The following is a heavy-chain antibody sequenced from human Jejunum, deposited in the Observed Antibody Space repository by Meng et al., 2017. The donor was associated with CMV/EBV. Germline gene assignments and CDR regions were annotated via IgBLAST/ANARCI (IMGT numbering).Heavy chain of an antibody. V-gene: IGHV4-59*13. CDR3: ARGGIITHGFDM. CDR1: GDSIIRHYY. D-gene: IGHD3-10*01. CDR2: FYYSGAT. J-gene: IGHJ3*02. Sequence: VSGDSIIRHYYWCWIRPPPQRGLGWIGYFYYSGATNYTPSLRRRVTILGDTSKSQFSLQLSSVTAANTAVYYCARGGIITHGFDMWGQGTMVTVSS.